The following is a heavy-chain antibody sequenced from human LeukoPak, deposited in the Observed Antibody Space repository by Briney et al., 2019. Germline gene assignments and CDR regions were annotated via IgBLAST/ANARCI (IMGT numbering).Heavy chain of an antibody. V-gene: IGHV1-2*02. J-gene: IGHJ4*02. D-gene: IGHD5-24*01. CDR3: ARDYGEAATITAFRTYYYFDH. CDR2: VNPNNGAT. Sequence: ASVKVSCKASVYRFTDYYMHWVRQAPGQGREWMGWVNPNNGATNYAQKFQGRVTMTRGTSISTVYMDLTSLRSDDSAIYYCARDYGEAATITAFRTYYYFDHWGQGTLVTVSS. CDR1: VYRFTDYY.